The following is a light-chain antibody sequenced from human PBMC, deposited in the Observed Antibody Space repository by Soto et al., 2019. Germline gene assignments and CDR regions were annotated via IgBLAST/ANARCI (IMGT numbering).Light chain of an antibody. V-gene: IGKV3-20*01. Sequence: EIVLTQSPGTLSFSPGERATLSCRASQSVSSSYLAGYQQKPGQAPRLLIYGASSRATGIPDRFSGSGSGTDFTLTISRLEPEDFAVYYCQQYGSSPTFGQGPKVEIK. CDR3: QQYGSSPT. J-gene: IGKJ1*01. CDR2: GAS. CDR1: QSVSSSY.